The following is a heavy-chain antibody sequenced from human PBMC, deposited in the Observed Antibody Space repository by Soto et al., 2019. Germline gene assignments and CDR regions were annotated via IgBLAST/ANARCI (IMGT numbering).Heavy chain of an antibody. Sequence: QVPLVQSGAEVKKPGSSVKVSCKASGGTFSSYAISWVRQAPGQGLEWMGGIIPIFGTANYAQKFQGRVTITADESTSTAYMELSSLRSEDTAAYYCARVLWWELLSGAFDIWGQGTMVTVSS. J-gene: IGHJ3*02. CDR2: IIPIFGTA. D-gene: IGHD1-26*01. CDR1: GGTFSSYA. CDR3: ARVLWWELLSGAFDI. V-gene: IGHV1-69*01.